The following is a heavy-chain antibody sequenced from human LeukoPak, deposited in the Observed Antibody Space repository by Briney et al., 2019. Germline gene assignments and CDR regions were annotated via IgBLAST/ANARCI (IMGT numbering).Heavy chain of an antibody. D-gene: IGHD2-15*01. Sequence: GGSLRLSCAVSGFTFSGYAMSWVRQAPGKGLEWVSTISGSGDYTYYADSVKGRFGISRDNSKNTLYLQMNSLRAEDTAVYYCAKAGSNHPWWELDYWGQGTLVTVSS. CDR2: ISGSGDYT. V-gene: IGHV3-23*01. CDR3: AKAGSNHPWWELDY. J-gene: IGHJ4*02. CDR1: GFTFSGYA.